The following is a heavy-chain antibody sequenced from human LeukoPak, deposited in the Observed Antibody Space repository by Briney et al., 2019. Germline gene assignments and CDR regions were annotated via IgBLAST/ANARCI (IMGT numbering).Heavy chain of an antibody. J-gene: IGHJ4*02. CDR2: ISWNSGSI. D-gene: IGHD3-10*01. CDR1: GFTFDDYA. CDR3: AKDCNGGFGGIDY. Sequence: GGSLRLSCAASGFTFDDYAMHWVRQAPGKGLEWVSGISWNSGSIGYAVSVRGRFTISRDNARNSLYLQMNSLRAEDMALYYCAKDCNGGFGGIDYWGQGTLVTVSS. V-gene: IGHV3-9*03.